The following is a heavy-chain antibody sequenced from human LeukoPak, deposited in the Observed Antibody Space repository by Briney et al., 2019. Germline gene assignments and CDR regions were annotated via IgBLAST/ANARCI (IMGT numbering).Heavy chain of an antibody. CDR2: INRDGGGI. J-gene: IGHJ4*02. Sequence: PGGSLRLSCAASGFTFSSYWMHWVRQAPGKGLVWVSRINRDGGGINYADSVKGRFTISRDNAKNTLYLQMNSLRAEDTAVYYCARGSQGGYDSDSWGQGTLVTVSS. CDR3: ARGSQGGYDSDS. CDR1: GFTFSSYW. V-gene: IGHV3-74*01. D-gene: IGHD5-12*01.